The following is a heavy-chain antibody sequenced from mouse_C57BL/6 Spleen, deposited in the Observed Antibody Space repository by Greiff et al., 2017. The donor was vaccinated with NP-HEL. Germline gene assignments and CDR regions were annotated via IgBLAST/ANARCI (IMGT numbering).Heavy chain of an antibody. D-gene: IGHD3-3*01. Sequence: EVQLQQSGPELVKPGASVKISCKASGYSFTGYYMNWVKQSPEKSLEWIGEINPSTGGTTYNQKFKAKATLTVDKSSSTAYMQLKSLTSEDSAVYYCAREGLRHYYAMDYWGQGTSVTVSS. CDR2: INPSTGGT. J-gene: IGHJ4*01. CDR3: AREGLRHYYAMDY. V-gene: IGHV1-42*01. CDR1: GYSFTGYY.